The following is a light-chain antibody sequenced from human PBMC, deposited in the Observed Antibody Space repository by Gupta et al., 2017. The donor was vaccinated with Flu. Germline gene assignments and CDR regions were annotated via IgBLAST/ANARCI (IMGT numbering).Light chain of an antibody. J-gene: IGKJ3*01. CDR2: KVS. CDR3: MQATQWPFT. Sequence: DVVMTQSPLSLPVTLGQPASISCRSSQSLLYRDGNTYLSWFQQRPGQSPRRLIYKVSNRDSGVPDRFSCSGSGTDFTLKISRVEAEDVGIYYCMQATQWPFTFGPGTKVDI. CDR1: QSLLYRDGNTY. V-gene: IGKV2-30*01.